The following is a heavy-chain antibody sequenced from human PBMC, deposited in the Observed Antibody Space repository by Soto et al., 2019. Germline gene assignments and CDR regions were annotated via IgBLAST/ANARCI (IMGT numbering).Heavy chain of an antibody. CDR3: PRSGLHLGELSLTY. CDR1: GGSFSDYY. J-gene: IGHJ4*02. Sequence: SETLSLTCAVYGGSFSDYYCSWIRQPPGKGLEWIGEINHSGITNYSPSLKSRVTMSVDTSKNQFSLKLTSVTAADTALYYCPRSGLHLGELSLTYWGQGTLVTVSS. CDR2: INHSGIT. V-gene: IGHV4-34*01. D-gene: IGHD3-16*02.